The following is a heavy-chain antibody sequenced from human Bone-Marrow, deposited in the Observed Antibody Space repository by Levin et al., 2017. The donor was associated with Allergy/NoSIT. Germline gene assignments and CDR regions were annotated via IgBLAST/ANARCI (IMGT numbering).Heavy chain of an antibody. Sequence: PSETLSLTCAASGFTFSSYSMNWVRQAPGKGLEWVSSISSSSSYIYYADSVKGRFTISRDNAKNSLYLQMNSLRAEDTAVYYCARGGVNDLFDYWGQGTLVTVSS. D-gene: IGHD1-1*01. J-gene: IGHJ4*02. CDR2: ISSSSSYI. CDR3: ARGGVNDLFDY. V-gene: IGHV3-21*01. CDR1: GFTFSSYS.